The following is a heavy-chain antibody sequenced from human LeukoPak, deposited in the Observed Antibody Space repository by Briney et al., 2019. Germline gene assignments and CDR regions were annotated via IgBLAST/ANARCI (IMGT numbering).Heavy chain of an antibody. D-gene: IGHD6-19*01. CDR3: AKGSHDGWYVYHVL. CDR1: GFAFSSSG. Sequence: GGSLRLSCAASGFAFSSSGMNWVRQAPGKGLEWVSTISGNGGDTYYADSVRGRFTISRDNSKNTLYLQMNSLRAEDTAVYYCAKGSHDGWYVYHVLWGQGTLVTVSS. V-gene: IGHV3-23*01. CDR2: ISGNGGDT. J-gene: IGHJ4*02.